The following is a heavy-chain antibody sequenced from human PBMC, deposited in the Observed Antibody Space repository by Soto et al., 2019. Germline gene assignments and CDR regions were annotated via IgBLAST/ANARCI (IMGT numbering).Heavy chain of an antibody. V-gene: IGHV4-59*01. CDR3: ARRPPQIRFLVLRSDP. CDR2: IFYNGTT. J-gene: IGHJ5*02. Sequence: SETLSLTCTVSGGFISSYFWSWIRQVPGKGPEWMGYIFYNGTTNYNPSLKSRVTMSVDTSKNQFSVKLNSVTAADTAVHYCARRPPQIRFLVLRSDPWGPGTQVNVSS. D-gene: IGHD3-3*01. CDR1: GGFISSYF.